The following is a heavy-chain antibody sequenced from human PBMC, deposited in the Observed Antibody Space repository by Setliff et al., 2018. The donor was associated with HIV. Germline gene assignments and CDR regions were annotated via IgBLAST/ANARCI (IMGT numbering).Heavy chain of an antibody. Sequence: KPSETLSLTCTVSGGSISSYYWSWIRQPPGKGLEWIGYIYYSGTTNYNPSLKSRVTISVDTSKNQFSLKLSSVTAADTAVYYCARAKGYCNDDGWGKGTTVTVSS. D-gene: IGHD2-15*01. V-gene: IGHV4-59*08. J-gene: IGHJ6*04. CDR2: IYYSGTT. CDR3: ARAKGYCNDDG. CDR1: GGSISSYY.